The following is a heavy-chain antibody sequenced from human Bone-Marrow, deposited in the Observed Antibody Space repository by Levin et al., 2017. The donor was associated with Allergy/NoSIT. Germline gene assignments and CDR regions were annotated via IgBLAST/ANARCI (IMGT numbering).Heavy chain of an antibody. CDR1: GFTFSNYA. CDR2: ISRTGGAT. V-gene: IGHV3-23*01. D-gene: IGHD1-1*01. Sequence: ETLSLTCAASGFTFSNYAMSWVRQAPGKGLEWVSSISRTGGATFYADSAKGRFTISRDNSNNTLFLQIHRLRAEDTTVYFCAKHVDGDHTRGWNAGEYFQHWGQGALVTVSS. J-gene: IGHJ1*01. CDR3: AKHVDGDHTRGWNAGEYFQH.